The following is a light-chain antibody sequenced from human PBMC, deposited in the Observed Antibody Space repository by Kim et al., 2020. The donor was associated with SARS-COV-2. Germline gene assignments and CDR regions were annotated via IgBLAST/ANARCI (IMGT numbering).Light chain of an antibody. CDR2: EVT. CDR3: SSYAGSSNYV. CDR1: RGAVGGYNC. V-gene: IGLV2-8*01. J-gene: IGLJ1*01. Sequence: GKSVTHSCTGARGAVGGYNCVSWYRHHPGKAPKLMIYEVTMRPSGLPVPFSGSKSGNAASLTVSELQAKDEADYYCSSYAGSSNYVFGTGTKVTVL.